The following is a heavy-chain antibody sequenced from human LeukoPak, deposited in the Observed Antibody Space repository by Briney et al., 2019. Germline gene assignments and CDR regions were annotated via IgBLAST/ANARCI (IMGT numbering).Heavy chain of an antibody. D-gene: IGHD4-23*01. CDR2: ISGDGGST. V-gene: IGHV3-43*02. CDR1: GFTFDDYA. CDR3: ARVGPTAVVTPSLDY. Sequence: GGSLRLSCAASGFTFDDYAMHWVRQAPGKGLEWVSLISGDGGSTYYADSVKGRFTISRDNSKNSLYLQMNSLRTEDTAFYYCARVGPTAVVTPSLDYWGQGTLATVSS. J-gene: IGHJ4*02.